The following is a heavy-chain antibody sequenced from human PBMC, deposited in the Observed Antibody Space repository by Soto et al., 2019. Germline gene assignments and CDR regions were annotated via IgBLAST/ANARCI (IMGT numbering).Heavy chain of an antibody. D-gene: IGHD2-2*02. CDR2: IKPSGGST. V-gene: IGHV1-46*03. J-gene: IGHJ6*03. Sequence: ASVKVSCKASGYTFISYYMHWVRQAPGQGLEWMGIIKPSGGSTSYAQKFQGRVTMTRDTSTSTVYMELSSLRSEDTAVYYCARVGDIVVVPAAIEDYYYMDVWGKGTTVTVSS. CDR3: ARVGDIVVVPAAIEDYYYMDV. CDR1: GYTFISYY.